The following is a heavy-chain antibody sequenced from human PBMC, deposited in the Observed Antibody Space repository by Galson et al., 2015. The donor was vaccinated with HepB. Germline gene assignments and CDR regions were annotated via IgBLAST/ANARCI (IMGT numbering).Heavy chain of an antibody. CDR3: ARVESYGGATSWYFDY. Sequence: SLRLSCAASGFTFSSYAMHWVRQAPGKGLEWVAVISYDGSNKYYADSVKGRFTISRDNSKTTLYLQMNSLRAEDTAVYYCARVESYGGATSWYFDYWGQGTLVTVSS. D-gene: IGHD1-26*01. CDR1: GFTFSSYA. CDR2: ISYDGSNK. V-gene: IGHV3-30*04. J-gene: IGHJ4*02.